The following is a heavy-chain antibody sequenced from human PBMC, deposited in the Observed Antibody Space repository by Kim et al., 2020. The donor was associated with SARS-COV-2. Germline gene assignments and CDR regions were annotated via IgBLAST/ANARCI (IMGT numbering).Heavy chain of an antibody. CDR1: GFTFSSNW. CDR2: IKQDGSEK. D-gene: IGHD1-20*01. V-gene: IGHV3-7*01. J-gene: IGHJ4*01. CDR3: ARGGVYNWNEEYNFDY. Sequence: GGSLRLSCAASGFTFSSNWMSWVRQAPGKGLEWVANIKQDGSEKYYVDSVKGRFTISRDNAKNSLYLQMNSLRAEDTAVYYCARGGVYNWNEEYNFDYWG.